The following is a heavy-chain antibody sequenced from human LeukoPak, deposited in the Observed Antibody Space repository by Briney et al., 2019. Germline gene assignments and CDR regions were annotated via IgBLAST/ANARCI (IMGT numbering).Heavy chain of an antibody. V-gene: IGHV4-34*01. D-gene: IGHD2-2*01. CDR2: INHSGST. Sequence: PSETLSLTCAVYGGSFSGYYWSWIRQPPGKGLEWIGEINHSGSTNYNPSLKSRVTISVDTSKNQFSLKLSSVTAADTAVYYCARRPGGYCSSTSCYPNWFDPWGQGTLVTVSS. CDR1: GGSFSGYY. J-gene: IGHJ5*02. CDR3: ARRPGGYCSSTSCYPNWFDP.